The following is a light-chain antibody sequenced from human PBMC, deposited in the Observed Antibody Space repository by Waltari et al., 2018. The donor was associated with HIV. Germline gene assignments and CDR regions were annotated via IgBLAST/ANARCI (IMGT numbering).Light chain of an antibody. V-gene: IGKV3-15*01. Sequence: EKVMTQSPAILSVSPGETATLSCWASQSVRNDLAWYQQRPGQAPRLLIFATSTRATGIPDRFSGSGSGTEFTLTINSLQSEDFALYYCQQYSEWPLTFGGGTKVEVK. J-gene: IGKJ4*01. CDR3: QQYSEWPLT. CDR2: ATS. CDR1: QSVRND.